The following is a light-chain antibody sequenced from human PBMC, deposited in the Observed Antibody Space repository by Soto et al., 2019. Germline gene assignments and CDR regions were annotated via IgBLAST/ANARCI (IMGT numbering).Light chain of an antibody. CDR1: SSDVGGYNY. Sequence: QSVLTQPASVSGSPGQSITISCTGTSSDVGGYNYVSWYQQHPGKAPKLMIYDVSNRPSGVSNRFSGCKSGNTASLTISGLQAEDEADYYCSSYTSSSTLEVVFGGGTKLTVL. CDR2: DVS. V-gene: IGLV2-14*01. J-gene: IGLJ2*01. CDR3: SSYTSSSTLEVV.